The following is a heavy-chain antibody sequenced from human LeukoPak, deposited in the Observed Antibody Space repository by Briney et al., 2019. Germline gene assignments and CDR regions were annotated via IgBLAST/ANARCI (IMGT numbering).Heavy chain of an antibody. D-gene: IGHD4-17*01. J-gene: IGHJ5*02. CDR2: ISGSGGST. V-gene: IGHV3-23*01. Sequence: GGSLRLSCAASGFTFSSYGMSWVRQAPGKGLEWVSAISGSGGSTYYADSVKGWFTISRDNSKNTLYLQMNSLRAEDTAVYYCAKADYGDLNWFDPWGQGTLVTVSS. CDR1: GFTFSSYG. CDR3: AKADYGDLNWFDP.